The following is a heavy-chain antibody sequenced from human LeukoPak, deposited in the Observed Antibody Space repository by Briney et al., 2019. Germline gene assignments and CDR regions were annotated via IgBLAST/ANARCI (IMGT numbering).Heavy chain of an antibody. CDR2: IRASGDST. D-gene: IGHD1-26*01. V-gene: IGHV3-23*01. Sequence: GGSLRLSCAASGCMIAGYAMSWVRQAPGRGLEWVATIRASGDSTYLSDSVKGRFTISRDNSRKSLFLQLNSLRAEDTAIYYCAKDSGRGSYTYDCWGQGTLVTVSS. CDR1: GCMIAGYA. CDR3: AKDSGRGSYTYDC. J-gene: IGHJ4*02.